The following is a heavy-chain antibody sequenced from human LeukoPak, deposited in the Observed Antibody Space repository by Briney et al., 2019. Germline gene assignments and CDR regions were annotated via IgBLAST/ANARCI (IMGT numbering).Heavy chain of an antibody. D-gene: IGHD6-13*01. J-gene: IGHJ4*02. Sequence: PSETLSLTCTVSGGSISSYYRSWIRQPAGKGLEWIGRIYTSGSTNYNPSLKSRVTMSVDTSKNQFSLKLSSVTAADTAVYYCARAQAGYSSSAFDYWGQGTLVTVSS. CDR1: GGSISSYY. V-gene: IGHV4-4*07. CDR3: ARAQAGYSSSAFDY. CDR2: IYTSGST.